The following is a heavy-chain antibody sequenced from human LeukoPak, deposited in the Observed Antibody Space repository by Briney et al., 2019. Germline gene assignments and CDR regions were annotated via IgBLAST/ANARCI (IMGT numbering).Heavy chain of an antibody. J-gene: IGHJ5*02. CDR2: IIPILCIA. Sequence: SSVNVSCKASGGTFSSYAISWVRQAPGQGLEWMGGIIPILCIADYAQKFQGRVTITADNSTSTAYMELSSLRSEDTAVYYCARGVDGGNSDWFDPWGQGTLVTVSS. D-gene: IGHD4-23*01. CDR1: GGTFSSYA. CDR3: ARGVDGGNSDWFDP. V-gene: IGHV1-69*10.